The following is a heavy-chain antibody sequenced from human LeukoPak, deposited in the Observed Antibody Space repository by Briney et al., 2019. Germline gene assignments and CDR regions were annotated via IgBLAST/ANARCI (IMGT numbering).Heavy chain of an antibody. V-gene: IGHV1-2*02. CDR1: GYTFTGYY. CDR2: INPKSGGT. Sequence: ASVKVSCKASGYTFTGYYIRWVRQAPGQGLGWMGWINPKSGGTNYAQKFQGRVTMTRDTAISTAYMELSRLRSDDTAVYYCARYSSWFPNDYWGQGTLVTVSS. D-gene: IGHD3-10*01. CDR3: ARYSSWFPNDY. J-gene: IGHJ4*02.